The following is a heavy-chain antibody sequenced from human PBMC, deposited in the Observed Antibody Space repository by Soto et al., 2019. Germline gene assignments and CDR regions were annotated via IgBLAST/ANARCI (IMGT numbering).Heavy chain of an antibody. Sequence: GGSLRLSCAASGFTFSSYSMNWVRQAPGKGLEWVSSISSSSSYIYYADSVKGRFTISRDNAKNSLYLQMNSLRAEDTAVYYCARDNSAVYRQVDYWGQGTLVTVSS. V-gene: IGHV3-21*01. D-gene: IGHD1-20*01. J-gene: IGHJ4*02. CDR1: GFTFSSYS. CDR2: ISSSSSYI. CDR3: ARDNSAVYRQVDY.